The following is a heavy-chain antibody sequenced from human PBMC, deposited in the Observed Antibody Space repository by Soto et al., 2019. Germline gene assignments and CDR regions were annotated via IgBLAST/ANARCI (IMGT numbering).Heavy chain of an antibody. Sequence: SETLSLTCTVSAGSITTSYWSWIRQPLGKALEWIGYVSYRGSTNYNPSLKSRLTISIDTSKSQISLKLTSMTTADTAVYYCASSGIVGREVNTWFDPWGQGTLVTVSS. V-gene: IGHV4-59*01. D-gene: IGHD3-22*01. CDR2: VSYRGST. CDR3: ASSGIVGREVNTWFDP. CDR1: AGSITTSY. J-gene: IGHJ5*02.